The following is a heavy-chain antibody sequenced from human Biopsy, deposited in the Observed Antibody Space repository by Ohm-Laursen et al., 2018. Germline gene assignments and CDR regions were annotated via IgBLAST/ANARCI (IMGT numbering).Heavy chain of an antibody. D-gene: IGHD5-12*01. CDR3: ARVAGGYAYYYGMDV. V-gene: IGHV4-38-2*01. J-gene: IGHJ6*02. Sequence: PSQTLSLTWAVSGYSVTNDYYWGWIRQPPGKGLEWIGNIYYDGITYYNPSLKSRVAMSVDTPKNQFSLRLTSVTAADTAVYYCARVAGGYAYYYGMDVWGQGTTVIVSS. CDR1: GYSVTNDYY. CDR2: IYYDGIT.